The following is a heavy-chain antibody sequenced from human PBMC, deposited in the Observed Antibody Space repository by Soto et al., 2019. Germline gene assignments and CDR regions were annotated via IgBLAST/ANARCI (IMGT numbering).Heavy chain of an antibody. J-gene: IGHJ4*02. Sequence: KQSQTLSLTSAISGDRVSSNSAAWNWIRQSPSRGLEWLGRTYYRSKWYNDYAVSVKSRITINPDTSKNQFSLQLNSVTPEDTAVYYCARAYYDFLSALYYFDYWGQGTLVTVSS. D-gene: IGHD3-3*01. CDR3: ARAYYDFLSALYYFDY. CDR1: GDRVSSNSAA. CDR2: TYYRSKWYN. V-gene: IGHV6-1*01.